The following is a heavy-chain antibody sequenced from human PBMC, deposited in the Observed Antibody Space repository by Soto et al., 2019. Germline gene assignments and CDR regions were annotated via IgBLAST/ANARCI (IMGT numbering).Heavy chain of an antibody. CDR3: AREGSRNSQEVYYYYGMDV. D-gene: IGHD2-15*01. CDR1: GFTFSSYS. J-gene: IGHJ6*02. V-gene: IGHV3-21*01. Sequence: GGSLSLSCAASGFTFSSYSMNWVRQAPGKGLEWVSSISSSSSYIYYADSVKGRFTISRDNAKNSLYLQMNSLRAEDTAVYYCAREGSRNSQEVYYYYGMDVWGPGTTLTVYS. CDR2: ISSSSSYI.